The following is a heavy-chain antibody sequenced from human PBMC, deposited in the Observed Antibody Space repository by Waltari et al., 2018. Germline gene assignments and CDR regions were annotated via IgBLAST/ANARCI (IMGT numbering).Heavy chain of an antibody. CDR2: ISSSSSTI. CDR1: GFTFRSYR. D-gene: IGHD1-26*01. V-gene: IGHV3-48*01. Sequence: EVQLVESGGGLVQPGGSLRLSCAASGFTFRSYRMHWVRQAPGKGLEWVSYISSSSSTIYYADSVKGRFTISRDNAKNSLYLQMNSLRAEDTAVYYCARYSSDAFDIWGQGTMVTVSS. CDR3: ARYSSDAFDI. J-gene: IGHJ3*02.